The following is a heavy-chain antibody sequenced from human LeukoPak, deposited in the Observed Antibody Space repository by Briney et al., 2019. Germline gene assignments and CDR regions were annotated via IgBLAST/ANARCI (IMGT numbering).Heavy chain of an antibody. D-gene: IGHD3-9*01. CDR2: IYYSGST. Sequence: SETLSLTCTVSGGSISSYYWSWIRQPPGKGLEWIGYIYYSGSTNYNPSLKSRVTISVDTSKNQFSLKLSSVTAADTAVYYCAREKGILTGYKYFDLWGRGTLVTVSS. CDR1: GGSISSYY. J-gene: IGHJ2*01. CDR3: AREKGILTGYKYFDL. V-gene: IGHV4-59*01.